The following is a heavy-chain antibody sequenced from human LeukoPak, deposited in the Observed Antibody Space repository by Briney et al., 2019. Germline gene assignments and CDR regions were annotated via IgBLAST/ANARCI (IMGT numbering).Heavy chain of an antibody. CDR3: ARDRYGDHTYFDY. CDR1: GGSISSSFYY. Sequence: SETLSLTCTVSGGSISSSFYYWGWIRQPPGKGLEWIGSIYHSGSTYYNPSLKSRVTISVDRSKNQFSLKLSSVTAADTAVYYCARDRYGDHTYFDYWGQGTLVTVSS. V-gene: IGHV4-39*07. J-gene: IGHJ4*02. CDR2: IYHSGST. D-gene: IGHD4-17*01.